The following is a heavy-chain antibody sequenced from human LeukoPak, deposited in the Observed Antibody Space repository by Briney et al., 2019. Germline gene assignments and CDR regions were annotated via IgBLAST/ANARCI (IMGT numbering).Heavy chain of an antibody. D-gene: IGHD3-22*01. V-gene: IGHV4-61*02. CDR2: IYTSGST. Sequence: PSETLSLTCTVSGGSISSGSYYWSWIRQPAGTGLEWIGRIYTSGSTNYNPSLKSRVTISVDTSKNQFSLKLSSVTAADTAVYYCAREPNTITYYYDSSGYSYFDYWGQGTLVTVSS. CDR1: GGSISSGSYY. J-gene: IGHJ4*02. CDR3: AREPNTITYYYDSSGYSYFDY.